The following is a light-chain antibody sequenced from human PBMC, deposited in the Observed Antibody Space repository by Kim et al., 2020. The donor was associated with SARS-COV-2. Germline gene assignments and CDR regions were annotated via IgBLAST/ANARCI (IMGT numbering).Light chain of an antibody. CDR3: QQRSNWPYT. CDR1: QSISSF. CDR2: DAS. J-gene: IGKJ2*01. V-gene: IGKV3-11*01. Sequence: SLSPGERATLSCRASQSISSFLTWSQQKPGQAPRLLIYDASNRATGVPPRFSGSGSGTDFTLTISSLEPEDFAVYYCQQRSNWPYTFGQGTKLEI.